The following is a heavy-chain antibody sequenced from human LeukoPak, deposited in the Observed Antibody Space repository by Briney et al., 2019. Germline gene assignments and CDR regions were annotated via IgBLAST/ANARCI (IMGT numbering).Heavy chain of an antibody. CDR1: GFTVSSNY. D-gene: IGHD6-19*01. J-gene: IGHJ4*02. V-gene: IGHV3-66*02. Sequence: GGSLRLSCAASGFTVSSNYMSWVRQAPGKELEWVSVIYSGGSTSYADSVKGRFTISRDNSKSTLYLQMNSLRAEDTAVYYCARGHSSGWYNIDYWGQGTLVTVSS. CDR3: ARGHSSGWYNIDY. CDR2: IYSGGST.